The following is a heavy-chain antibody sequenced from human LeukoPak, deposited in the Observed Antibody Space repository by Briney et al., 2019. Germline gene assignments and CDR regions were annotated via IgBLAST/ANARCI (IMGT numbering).Heavy chain of an antibody. CDR3: ASYTLGYCSSTSCSGAFDI. Sequence: GGSLRLSCAASGFTVSSSYMSWVRQAPGKGLEWVSVIYSGGSTYYADSVKGRFTISRDNSKNTLYLQMNSLRAEDTAVYYCASYTLGYCSSTSCSGAFDIWGQGTMVTVSS. D-gene: IGHD2-2*01. CDR2: IYSGGST. J-gene: IGHJ3*02. V-gene: IGHV3-53*01. CDR1: GFTVSSSY.